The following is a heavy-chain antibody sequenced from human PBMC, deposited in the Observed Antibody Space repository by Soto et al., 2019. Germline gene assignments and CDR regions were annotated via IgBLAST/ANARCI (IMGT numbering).Heavy chain of an antibody. CDR3: ARGRGYSYGHDAFDI. Sequence: ASVKFSCNASGGTFSSYAISWVRQAPGQWLEWMGGIIPIFCTANYAQKFQGRVTITADESTSTAYMELSSLRSEDTAVYYCARGRGYSYGHDAFDIWGQGTMVTVSS. CDR1: GGTFSSYA. D-gene: IGHD5-18*01. J-gene: IGHJ3*02. CDR2: IIPIFCTA. V-gene: IGHV1-69*01.